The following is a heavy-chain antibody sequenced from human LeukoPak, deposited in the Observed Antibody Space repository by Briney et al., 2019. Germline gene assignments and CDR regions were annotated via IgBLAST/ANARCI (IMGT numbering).Heavy chain of an antibody. V-gene: IGHV3-23*01. D-gene: IGHD3-10*01. J-gene: IGHJ4*02. Sequence: GGSLRLSCAASGFTFSDYYMSWIRQAPGKGLEWVSAITGSGGRTYYADSVKGRFTISRDNSKNTLYLQMNSLRAEDTAVYYCAKDAGSGSYYNGPNLYFDYWGQGTLVTVSS. CDR1: GFTFSDYY. CDR2: ITGSGGRT. CDR3: AKDAGSGSYYNGPNLYFDY.